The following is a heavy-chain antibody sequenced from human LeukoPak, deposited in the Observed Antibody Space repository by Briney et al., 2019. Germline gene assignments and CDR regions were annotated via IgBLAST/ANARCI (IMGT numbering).Heavy chain of an antibody. CDR1: GFTFSSYA. CDR3: ARDSEVDTAMVDY. J-gene: IGHJ4*02. Sequence: GGSLRLSCAASGFTFSSYAMHWVRQAPGKGLEWVAVISYDGSNKYYADSVKGRFTISRDNSKNTLYLQMNSLRAEDTAVYYCARDSEVDTAMVDYWGQGTLVTVSS. D-gene: IGHD5-18*01. CDR2: ISYDGSNK. V-gene: IGHV3-30*04.